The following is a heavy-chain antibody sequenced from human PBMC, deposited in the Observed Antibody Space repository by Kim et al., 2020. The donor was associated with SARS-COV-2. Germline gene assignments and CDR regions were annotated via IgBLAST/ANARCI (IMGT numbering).Heavy chain of an antibody. CDR3: ARGERLIAAAVYYYMDV. CDR2: MNPNSGNT. CDR1: GYTFTSYD. Sequence: ASVKVSCKASGYTFTSYDINWVRQATGQGLEWMGWMNPNSGNTGYAQKFQGRVTMTRNTSISTAYMELSSLRSEDTAVYYCARGERLIAAAVYYYMDVWGKGTTVTVSS. J-gene: IGHJ6*03. V-gene: IGHV1-8*01. D-gene: IGHD6-13*01.